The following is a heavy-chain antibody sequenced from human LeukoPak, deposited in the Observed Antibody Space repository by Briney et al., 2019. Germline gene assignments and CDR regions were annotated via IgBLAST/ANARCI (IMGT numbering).Heavy chain of an antibody. CDR1: GYTFTSYD. D-gene: IGHD4-17*01. Sequence: ASVKVSCKASGYTFTSYDINWVRQATGQGLEWMGWMNPNSSNTGYAQKFQGRVTMTRNTSISTAYMELSSLRSEDTAVYYCARGVRVTVTTSWFDPWGQGTLVTVSS. J-gene: IGHJ5*02. CDR2: MNPNSSNT. CDR3: ARGVRVTVTTSWFDP. V-gene: IGHV1-8*01.